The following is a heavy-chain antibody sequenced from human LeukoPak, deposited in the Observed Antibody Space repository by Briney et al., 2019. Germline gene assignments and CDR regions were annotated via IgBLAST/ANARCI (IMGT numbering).Heavy chain of an antibody. CDR1: GFTFSSYS. J-gene: IGHJ4*02. D-gene: IGHD3-22*01. V-gene: IGHV3-21*01. CDR3: ARDLPSPYYYDSSGYYTFDY. Sequence: PGGSLRLSCAASGFTFSSYSMNWVRQAPGKGLEWVSSISSRSSYIYYADSVKGRFTISRDNAKNSLYLQMNSLRAEDTAVYYCARDLPSPYYYDSSGYYTFDYWGQGPLVTVSS. CDR2: ISSRSSYI.